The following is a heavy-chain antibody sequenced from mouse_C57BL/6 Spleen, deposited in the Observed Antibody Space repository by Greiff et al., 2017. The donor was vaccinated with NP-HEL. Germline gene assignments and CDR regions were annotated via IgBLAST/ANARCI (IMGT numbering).Heavy chain of an antibody. CDR3: AREDYYGSSYGY. Sequence: QVQLQQPGAELVKPGASVKLSCKASGYTFTSYWMHWVKQRPGQGLEWIGMIHPNSGSTNYNEKFKSKATLTVDKSSSTAYMQLSSLTSEDSAVYYYAREDYYGSSYGYWGQGTTLTVSS. CDR2: IHPNSGST. J-gene: IGHJ2*01. V-gene: IGHV1-64*01. D-gene: IGHD1-1*01. CDR1: GYTFTSYW.